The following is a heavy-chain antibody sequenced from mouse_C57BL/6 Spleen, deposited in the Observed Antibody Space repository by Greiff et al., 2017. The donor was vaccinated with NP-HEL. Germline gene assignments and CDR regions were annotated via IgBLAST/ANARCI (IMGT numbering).Heavy chain of an antibody. CDR2: INPSNGGT. J-gene: IGHJ4*01. CDR3: ARDLATVVGYYAMDY. CDR1: GYTFTSYW. V-gene: IGHV1-53*01. Sequence: QVQLQQPGTELVKPGASVKLSCKASGYTFTSYWMHWVKQRPGQGLEWIGNINPSNGGTNYNEKFKSKATLTVDKSSSTAYIQLSSLTSEDSAVYYCARDLATVVGYYAMDYWGQGTSVTVSS. D-gene: IGHD1-1*01.